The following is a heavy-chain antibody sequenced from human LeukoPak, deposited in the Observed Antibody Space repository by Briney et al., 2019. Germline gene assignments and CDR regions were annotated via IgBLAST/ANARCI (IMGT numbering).Heavy chain of an antibody. CDR3: AKGGLTTLFDY. D-gene: IGHD4/OR15-4a*01. V-gene: IGHV3-30*02. J-gene: IGHJ4*02. CDR1: GFTFSTYG. CDR2: IHYDGSNK. Sequence: PGGSLRLSCAASGFTFSTYGMHWVRQAPGKGLEWVAFIHYDGSNKYYADSVKGRFTISRDSSKSTLYLRMNGLRVEDTAVYYCAKGGLTTLFDYWGQGTLVTVSS.